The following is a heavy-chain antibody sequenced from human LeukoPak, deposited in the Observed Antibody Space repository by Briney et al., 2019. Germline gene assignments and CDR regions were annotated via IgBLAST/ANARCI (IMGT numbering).Heavy chain of an antibody. J-gene: IGHJ4*02. CDR2: ISSGSSYI. D-gene: IGHD3-10*01. Sequence: GGSLRLSCAASGFTFSSYWMHWVRQAPGKGLVWVSSISSGSSYIYYADSVKGRFTISRDNAKNSLYLQMNSLRAEDTAVYYCASSSYYYDSGSYSPLYYFDYWGQGTLVTVSS. V-gene: IGHV3-21*01. CDR1: GFTFSSYW. CDR3: ASSSYYYDSGSYSPLYYFDY.